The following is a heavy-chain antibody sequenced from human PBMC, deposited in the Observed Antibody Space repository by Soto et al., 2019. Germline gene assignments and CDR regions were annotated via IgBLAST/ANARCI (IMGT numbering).Heavy chain of an antibody. J-gene: IGHJ6*02. Sequence: SETLSLTCTVSGGSISSGDYYWSWIRQPPGKGLEWIGYIYYSGSTYYNPSLKSRVTISVDTSKNQFSLKLSSVTAADTAVYYCAREGFSLGYYYGMDVWGQGTTVT. V-gene: IGHV4-30-4*01. CDR1: GGSISSGDYY. CDR2: IYYSGST. D-gene: IGHD7-27*01. CDR3: AREGFSLGYYYGMDV.